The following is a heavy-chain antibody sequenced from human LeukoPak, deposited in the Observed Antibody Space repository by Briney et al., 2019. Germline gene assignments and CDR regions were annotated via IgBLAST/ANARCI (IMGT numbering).Heavy chain of an antibody. CDR3: ASHSSYWLLGY. Sequence: PGGSLTLSCVASGFTFSNVWMSWVRQAPGKGLEWVGRIKSNSHGGTTDYAAPVKGRFTMSRDDSKDTLYLQMHGLKTDDTALYFCASHSSYWLLGYWGQGTLVTVSS. J-gene: IGHJ4*02. CDR2: IKSNSHGGTT. D-gene: IGHD6-19*01. CDR1: GFTFSNVW. V-gene: IGHV3-15*01.